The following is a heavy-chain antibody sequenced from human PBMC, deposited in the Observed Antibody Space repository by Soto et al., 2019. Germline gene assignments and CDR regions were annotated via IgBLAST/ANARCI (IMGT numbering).Heavy chain of an antibody. Sequence: SETLSLTCTVSGGSISSYYWSWIRQPPGKGLEWIGYIYYSGSTNYNPSLKSRVIISVDTSKNQFSLKLSSVTAADTAVYYCARLSGLWEWEPSNWFDPWGQGTLVTVSS. CDR1: GGSISSYY. CDR2: IYYSGST. D-gene: IGHD1-26*01. J-gene: IGHJ5*02. CDR3: ARLSGLWEWEPSNWFDP. V-gene: IGHV4-59*01.